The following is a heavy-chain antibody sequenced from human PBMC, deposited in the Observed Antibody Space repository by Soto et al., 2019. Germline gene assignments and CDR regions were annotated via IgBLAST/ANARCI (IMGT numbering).Heavy chain of an antibody. CDR3: ARLQHLLTFDY. V-gene: IGHV4-39*01. CDR2: IYYSGST. CDR1: GDSISSSSYY. D-gene: IGHD3-9*01. J-gene: IGHJ4*02. Sequence: STETLSLTCTVSGDSISSSSYYWGGIRQPPGKGLEWIGSIYYSGSTYYNPSLKSRVTISVDTSKNQFSLKLSSVTAADTAVYYCARLQHLLTFDYSGAGPLVTLYS.